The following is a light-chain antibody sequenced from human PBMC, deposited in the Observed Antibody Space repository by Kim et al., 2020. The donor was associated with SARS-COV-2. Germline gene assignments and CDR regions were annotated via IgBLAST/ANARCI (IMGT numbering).Light chain of an antibody. Sequence: PGERATLACRASQSVSSNLAWYQQKPGQAPRLLIYGASTRATGIPARFSGSGSGTEFTLTISSLQSEDFAVYYCQQYNNWPPWTFGQGTKGEIK. CDR2: GAS. J-gene: IGKJ1*01. CDR3: QQYNNWPPWT. V-gene: IGKV3-15*01. CDR1: QSVSSN.